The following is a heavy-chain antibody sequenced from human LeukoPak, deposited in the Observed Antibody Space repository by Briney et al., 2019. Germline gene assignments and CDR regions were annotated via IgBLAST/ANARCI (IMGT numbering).Heavy chain of an antibody. CDR3: AMDSSSQSYFDY. V-gene: IGHV4-34*01. CDR2: INHSGST. J-gene: IGHJ4*02. Sequence: SETLSLTCAVSGGSFTGYFWSWIRQPPGKGLEWIGEINHSGSTNYNPSLKSRVTISVDTSKKQSSPKLSSVTAADTAVYYCAMDSSSQSYFDYWGQGTLVTVSS. D-gene: IGHD6-13*01. CDR1: GGSFTGYF.